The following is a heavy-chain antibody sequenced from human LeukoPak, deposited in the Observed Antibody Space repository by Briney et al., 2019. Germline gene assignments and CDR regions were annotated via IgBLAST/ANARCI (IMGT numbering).Heavy chain of an antibody. CDR2: IYPGNSDI. J-gene: IGHJ6*02. CDR1: GYWFTSYW. D-gene: IGHD6-25*01. Sequence: HGESLKISCKGSGYWFTSYWIGWVRQLPGKGLEWMGIIYPGNSDIRYSPSFQGQVTISADKSISTAYLQWSSLRASDIAMYYCARLTSRPPGRYYYYAMHVWGQGTTVTVSS. CDR3: ARLTSRPPGRYYYYAMHV. V-gene: IGHV5-51*01.